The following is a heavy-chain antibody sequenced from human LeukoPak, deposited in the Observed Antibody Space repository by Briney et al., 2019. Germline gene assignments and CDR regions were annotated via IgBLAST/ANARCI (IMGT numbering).Heavy chain of an antibody. CDR1: GGTFSSYA. D-gene: IGHD6-13*01. CDR3: ARGEDEEQQLSPFDY. CDR2: IIPIFGTA. V-gene: IGHV1-69*13. J-gene: IGHJ4*02. Sequence: SVKVSCKASGGTFSSYAISWVRQAPGQGLEWMGGIIPIFGTANYAQKFQGRVTITADESTSTAYMELSSLRSEGTAVYYCARGEDEEQQLSPFDYWGQGTLVTVFS.